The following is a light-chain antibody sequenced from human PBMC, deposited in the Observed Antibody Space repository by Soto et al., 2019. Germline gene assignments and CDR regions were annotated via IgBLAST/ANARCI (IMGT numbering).Light chain of an antibody. CDR2: GTS. Sequence: EIVLTQSPGTLSLSPGERATLSCRASQTISTSYLAWYQQKPGQAPRLLIYGTSSRATDIPDRFSGSGFGTDFSLTISRLDPEDFAVYYCQHYDSSPRRYAFGQGTKLEIK. CDR1: QTISTSY. J-gene: IGKJ2*01. V-gene: IGKV3-20*01. CDR3: QHYDSSPRRYA.